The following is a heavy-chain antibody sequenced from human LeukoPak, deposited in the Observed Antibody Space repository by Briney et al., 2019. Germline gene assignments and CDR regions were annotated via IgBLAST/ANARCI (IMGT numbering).Heavy chain of an antibody. Sequence: GSSLRLSCAASGFTFSSYSMHWVRQAPGKGLEWVAVISYDGSNKYYADSVKGRFTISRDNSKNTLYLQMNSLRTEDTGVYYCARPLSTHDSSVLIHWGQGTLLTVSS. D-gene: IGHD3-22*01. V-gene: IGHV3-30*03. J-gene: IGHJ4*02. CDR1: GFTFSSYS. CDR2: ISYDGSNK. CDR3: ARPLSTHDSSVLIH.